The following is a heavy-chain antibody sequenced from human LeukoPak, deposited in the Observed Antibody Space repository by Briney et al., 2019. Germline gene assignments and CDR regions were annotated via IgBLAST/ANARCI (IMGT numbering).Heavy chain of an antibody. CDR2: IYTSGST. CDR1: GGSISSGSYY. V-gene: IGHV4-61*02. D-gene: IGHD1-26*01. J-gene: IGHJ5*02. Sequence: SQTLSLTCTVSGGSISSGSYYWSWIRQPAGKGLEWIGRIYTSGSTNYNPSLKSRVTISVDTSKNQFSLKLSSVTAADTAVYYCAREREPWGQGTLVTVSS. CDR3: AREREP.